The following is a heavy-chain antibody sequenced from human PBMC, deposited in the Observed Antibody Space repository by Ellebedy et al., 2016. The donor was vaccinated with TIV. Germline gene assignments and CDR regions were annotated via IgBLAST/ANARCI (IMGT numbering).Heavy chain of an antibody. CDR2: IDWDDDK. J-gene: IGHJ4*02. Sequence: SGPTLVKPTQTLTLTCTFSGFSLNTSGMCVSWIRPPPGKALKWLARIDWDDDKYYSTSLKTRLTISKDTPKSQVVLTMSNMDPVDTATYYCARIQGIGGVFDYWGQGTLVTASS. CDR3: ARIQGIGGVFDY. CDR1: GFSLNTSGMC. V-gene: IGHV2-70*11. D-gene: IGHD3-10*01.